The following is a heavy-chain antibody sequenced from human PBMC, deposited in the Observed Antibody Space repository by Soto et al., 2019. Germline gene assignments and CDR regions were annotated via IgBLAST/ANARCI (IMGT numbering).Heavy chain of an antibody. D-gene: IGHD6-6*01. CDR1: GGSISSGGYY. Sequence: SETLSLTCTVSGGSISSGGYYWSWIRQHPGKGLEWIGYIYYSGSTYYNPSLKSRVTISVDTSKNQFSLKLSSVTAADTAVYYCARMKRRDKFYSRSSGYFDYWGQGTLVTVSS. CDR2: IYYSGST. J-gene: IGHJ4*02. V-gene: IGHV4-31*03. CDR3: ARMKRRDKFYSRSSGYFDY.